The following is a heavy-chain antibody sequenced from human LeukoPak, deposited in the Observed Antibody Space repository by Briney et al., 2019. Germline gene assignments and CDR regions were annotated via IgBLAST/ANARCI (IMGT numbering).Heavy chain of an antibody. CDR1: GGALSGYY. CDR2: INHSGST. Sequence: SETPSLTRAVYGGALSGYYWSWIRPPPREGLEGIGEINHSGSTNYNPSLKSRVTISVDTSKKQFSLKLSSVTAADTAVYYCVTYYFDSSGPKKNYWGQGTLVTVSS. J-gene: IGHJ4*02. D-gene: IGHD3-22*01. CDR3: VTYYFDSSGPKKNY. V-gene: IGHV4-34*01.